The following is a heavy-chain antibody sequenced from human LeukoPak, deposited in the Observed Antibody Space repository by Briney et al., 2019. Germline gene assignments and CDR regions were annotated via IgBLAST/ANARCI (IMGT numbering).Heavy chain of an antibody. CDR2: INHSGST. J-gene: IGHJ4*02. CDR3: ARSQGGSYGQGDY. Sequence: PSETLSLTCAVYGGSFSGYYWSWIRQPPGKGLEWIGEINHSGSTNYNPPLKSRVTISVDTSKNQFSLKLSSVTAADTAVYYCARSQGGSYGQGDYWGQGTLVTVSS. D-gene: IGHD1-26*01. CDR1: GGSFSGYY. V-gene: IGHV4-34*01.